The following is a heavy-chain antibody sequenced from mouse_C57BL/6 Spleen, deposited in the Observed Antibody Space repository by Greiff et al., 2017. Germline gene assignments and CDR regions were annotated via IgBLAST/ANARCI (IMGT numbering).Heavy chain of an antibody. J-gene: IGHJ1*03. CDR2: ISNGGGST. CDR1: GFTFSDYY. D-gene: IGHD1-1*01. V-gene: IGHV5-12*01. Sequence: EVKLVESGGGLVQPGGSLKLSCAASGFTFSDYYMYWVRQTPEKRLEWVAYISNGGGSTYYPDNVKGRFTISRDNAKNTLYLQMSRLKSEDTAMYYCARSRSYYYGSSWYFDVWGTGTTVTVSS. CDR3: ARSRSYYYGSSWYFDV.